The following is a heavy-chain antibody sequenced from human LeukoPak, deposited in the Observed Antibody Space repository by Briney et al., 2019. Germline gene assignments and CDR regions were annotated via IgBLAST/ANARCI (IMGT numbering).Heavy chain of an antibody. V-gene: IGHV3-23*01. CDR2: ISGSGVST. J-gene: IGHJ4*02. D-gene: IGHD3-10*01. Sequence: PGGSLRLSCAASRVTFSNYAMSWVRQAPGKGLEWVSVISGSGVSTYYADSVKGRFTISRDNSKNTLYLQMNSLRAEDTALYYCAKDRLRSGTYYSGYYFDQWGQGTLVTVSS. CDR3: AKDRLRSGTYYSGYYFDQ. CDR1: RVTFSNYA.